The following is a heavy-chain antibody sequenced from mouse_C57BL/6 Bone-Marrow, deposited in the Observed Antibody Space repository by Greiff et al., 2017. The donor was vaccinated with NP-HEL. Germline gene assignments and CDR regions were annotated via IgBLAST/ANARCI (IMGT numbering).Heavy chain of an antibody. V-gene: IGHV1-19*01. CDR1: GYTFTDYY. Sequence: VQLQQSGPVLVKPGASVKMSCKASGYTFTDYYMNWVKQSHGKSLEWIGVINPYNGGTSYNQKFKGKATLTFDKSSSTAYMELNSLTSEDSAVYYCARGGYYTYYYAMDYWGQGTSVTVSS. CDR3: ARGGYYTYYYAMDY. CDR2: INPYNGGT. J-gene: IGHJ4*01. D-gene: IGHD2-12*01.